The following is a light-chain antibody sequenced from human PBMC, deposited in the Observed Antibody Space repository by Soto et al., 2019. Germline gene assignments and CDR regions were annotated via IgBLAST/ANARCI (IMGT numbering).Light chain of an antibody. V-gene: IGKV1D-12*01. CDR2: AAS. Sequence: DVQMTQSPSSVSASVGDRVTITCRASQGISSCLAWYQQKPGKDPKLLIYAASSLQSGVPSRFSGSGSGTDFTLTISSLQPEDFATYYCQQANSFHSITFGQGTRLEIK. J-gene: IGKJ5*01. CDR3: QQANSFHSIT. CDR1: QGISSC.